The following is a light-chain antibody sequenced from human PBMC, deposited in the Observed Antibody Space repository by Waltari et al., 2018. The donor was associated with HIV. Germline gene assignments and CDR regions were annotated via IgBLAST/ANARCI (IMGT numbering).Light chain of an antibody. CDR2: RDN. J-gene: IGLJ2*01. Sequence: QSVLTQPPSASGTPGQRVTISCSGSSSNIGSNSVYWYQQLPGTAPKLLIYRDNRRLSGVPDRFSGYKSGTAASLAISGLRSDEEADYYCATWDDSLSGVVFGGGTKVTVL. V-gene: IGLV1-47*01. CDR1: SSNIGSNS. CDR3: ATWDDSLSGVV.